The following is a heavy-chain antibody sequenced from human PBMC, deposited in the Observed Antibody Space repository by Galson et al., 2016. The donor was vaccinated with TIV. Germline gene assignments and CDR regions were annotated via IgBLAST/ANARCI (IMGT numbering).Heavy chain of an antibody. CDR2: INPDSGDI. D-gene: IGHD3-3*01. CDR3: ARDLRRFLELTDAYVLDY. V-gene: IGHV1-2*02. J-gene: IGHJ4*02. Sequence: SVKVSCKVSGYIFRNYYLVWVRQAPGQGLEWMGRINPDSGDINYAQRFQGRVTMTRDSSISTAYMELSGLRSDDTAVYYCARDLRRFLELTDAYVLDYWGQGSLVTVSS. CDR1: GYIFRNYY.